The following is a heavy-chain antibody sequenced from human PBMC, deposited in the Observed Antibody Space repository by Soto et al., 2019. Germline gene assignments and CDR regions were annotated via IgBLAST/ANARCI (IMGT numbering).Heavy chain of an antibody. V-gene: IGHV4-31*03. Sequence: SETLSLTCTVSGGSITTGGYYWSWIRQLPGKGLEWIGYRYYSESTYYNPSLKSRVSISLDTSNNQFSLKLSFVTAADTAMYYGVRTKCSVGSCYSWSRDYWGRGTPFTAPQ. CDR1: GGSITTGGYY. CDR2: RYYSEST. J-gene: IGHJ4*02. CDR3: VRTKCSVGSCYSWSRDY. D-gene: IGHD2-15*01.